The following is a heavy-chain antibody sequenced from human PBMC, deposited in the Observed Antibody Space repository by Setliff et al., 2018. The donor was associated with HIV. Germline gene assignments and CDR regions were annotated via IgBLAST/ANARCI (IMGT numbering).Heavy chain of an antibody. J-gene: IGHJ4*02. D-gene: IGHD1-26*01. CDR2: IKQDGSEK. Sequence: GGSLRLSCAASGFTCSSYWMSWVRQAPGKGLEWVANIKQDGSEKYYADSVKGRFTISRYNAKNSLYLQMNSLRAEDTAVYYCARERVGSLDYWGQGALVTVSS. CDR1: GFTCSSYW. V-gene: IGHV3-7*01. CDR3: ARERVGSLDY.